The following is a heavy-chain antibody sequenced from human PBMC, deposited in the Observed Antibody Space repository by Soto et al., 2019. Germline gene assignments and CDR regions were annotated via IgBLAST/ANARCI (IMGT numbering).Heavy chain of an antibody. Sequence: QVQLQESGPGLVKPSETLSLTCTVSGGSISSYYWSWIRQPPGKGLEWIGYIYYSGSTNYNPSLKSRVTMSVDTSKNQFSLKLSSVTAADTAVYYCATGTTSPYYYYGMDVWGQGTTVTVSS. CDR1: GGSISSYY. V-gene: IGHV4-59*01. CDR3: ATGTTSPYYYYGMDV. J-gene: IGHJ6*02. CDR2: IYYSGST. D-gene: IGHD1-7*01.